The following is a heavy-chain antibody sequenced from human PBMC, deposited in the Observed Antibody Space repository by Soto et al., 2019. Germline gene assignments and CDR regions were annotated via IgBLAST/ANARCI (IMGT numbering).Heavy chain of an antibody. J-gene: IGHJ6*02. Sequence: GGSLRLSCTVSGFSVTNSYINWVRQAPGKGLEWVSYITSISSTKSYADSVKVRFTISRDNAKDSLYLQMNSLRDEDPAVYYYTRRLNLVRGRYQYYAMDVWGQGNPGTVSS. CDR2: ITSISSTK. V-gene: IGHV3-48*02. CDR1: GFSVTNSY. CDR3: TRRLNLVRGRYQYYAMDV. D-gene: IGHD3-10*01.